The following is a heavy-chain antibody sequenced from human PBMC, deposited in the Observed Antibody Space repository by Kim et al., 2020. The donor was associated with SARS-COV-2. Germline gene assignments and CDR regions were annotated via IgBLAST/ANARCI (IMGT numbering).Heavy chain of an antibody. D-gene: IGHD4-4*01. Sequence: DYAAPVKGRFTISRDDSKNTLYLQMNSLKTEDTAVYYCTTRTTVTTPFDYWGQGTLVTVSS. CDR3: TTRTTVTTPFDY. V-gene: IGHV3-15*01. J-gene: IGHJ4*02.